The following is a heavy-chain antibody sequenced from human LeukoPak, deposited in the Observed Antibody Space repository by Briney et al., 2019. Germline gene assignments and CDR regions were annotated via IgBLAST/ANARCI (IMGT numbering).Heavy chain of an antibody. J-gene: IGHJ4*02. CDR3: ARDKTDYDYVWGSYRPMDY. Sequence: GGSLRLSCAASGFTFSSYEMNWVRQAPGKGLEWVSFISSGASTIYYADSAKGRFTISRDNAKNSLYLQMNSLRAEDTAVYYCARDKTDYDYVWGSYRPMDYWGQGTLVTVSS. D-gene: IGHD3-16*02. V-gene: IGHV3-48*03. CDR1: GFTFSSYE. CDR2: ISSGASTI.